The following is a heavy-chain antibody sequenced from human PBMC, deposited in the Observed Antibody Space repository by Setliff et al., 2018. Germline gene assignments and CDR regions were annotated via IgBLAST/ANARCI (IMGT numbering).Heavy chain of an antibody. CDR1: GGSISRYF. CDR3: ARYDSSGYSENYYFDY. CDR2: VYYSGSL. Sequence: SETLSLTCSVSGGSISRYFWSWIRQTPGKGLEWIGYVYYSGSLNYNPSLKSRVSISLDTSKNQFSLRLSSVTAADTAVYYCARYDSSGYSENYYFDYWGQGTLVTVS. J-gene: IGHJ4*02. V-gene: IGHV4-59*01. D-gene: IGHD3-22*01.